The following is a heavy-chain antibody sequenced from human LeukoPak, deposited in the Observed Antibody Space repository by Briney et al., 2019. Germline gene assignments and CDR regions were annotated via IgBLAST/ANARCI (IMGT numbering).Heavy chain of an antibody. Sequence: SVKVSCKASGGTFSSYAISWVRQAPGQGLEWMGGISPIIGKTNYAQKFQGRVTITADESTSTAYMELSSLRSDDTAVYYCASSQETSPQPLHYYYYMDVWGKGTTVTVSS. J-gene: IGHJ6*03. CDR2: ISPIIGKT. CDR1: GGTFSSYA. CDR3: ASSQETSPQPLHYYYYMDV. V-gene: IGHV1-69*01. D-gene: IGHD2-2*01.